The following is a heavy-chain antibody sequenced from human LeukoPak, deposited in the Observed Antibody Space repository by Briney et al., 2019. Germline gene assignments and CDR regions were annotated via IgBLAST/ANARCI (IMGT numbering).Heavy chain of an antibody. CDR2: ISSSGFT. D-gene: IGHD2/OR15-2a*01. Sequence: SETLSLTCTVSGGSISSYQWSWIRQPPGKGLEWIGYISSSGFTNYNPSLKSRVTISLDTSKNQSSLKLTSVTAADTAVYYCAGHHPRNTVDFWGQGTLVTVSS. V-gene: IGHV4-59*08. CDR1: GGSISSYQ. J-gene: IGHJ4*02. CDR3: AGHHPRNTVDF.